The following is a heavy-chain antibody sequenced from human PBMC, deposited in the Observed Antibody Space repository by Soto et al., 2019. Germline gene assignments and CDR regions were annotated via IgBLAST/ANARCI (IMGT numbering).Heavy chain of an antibody. Sequence: PSETLSLTCSVSGGSISGSYWSWIRQSPGKGLEWLGYVYYTGSTNYSPSLRSRVSISVDTSKNEFSLRLSSVTAADTAVYFCARSVAVPGAHIDYLGPGTQVTVSS. CDR2: VYYTGST. CDR1: GGSISGSY. D-gene: IGHD6-19*01. CDR3: ARSVAVPGAHIDY. V-gene: IGHV4-59*01. J-gene: IGHJ4*02.